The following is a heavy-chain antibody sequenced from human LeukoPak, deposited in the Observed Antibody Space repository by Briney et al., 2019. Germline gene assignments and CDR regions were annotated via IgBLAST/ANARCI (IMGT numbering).Heavy chain of an antibody. Sequence: VASVKVSCKASGYTFTRYYMHWVRQAPGQGLEWMGGIIPIFGTANYAQKFQGRVTITADESTSTAYMELSSLRSEDTAVYYCAGNWSFDYWGQGTLVTVSS. V-gene: IGHV1-69*13. D-gene: IGHD1-20*01. CDR3: AGNWSFDY. J-gene: IGHJ4*02. CDR2: IIPIFGTA. CDR1: GYTFTRYY.